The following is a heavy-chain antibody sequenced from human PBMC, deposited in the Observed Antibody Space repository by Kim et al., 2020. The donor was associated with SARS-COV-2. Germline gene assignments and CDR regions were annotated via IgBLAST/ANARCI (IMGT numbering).Heavy chain of an antibody. CDR2: INHSGST. Sequence: SETLSLTCAVYGGSFSGYYWSWIRQPPGKGLEWIGEINHSGSTNYNPSLKSRVTISVDTSKNQFSLKLSSVTAADTAVYYCARGDSSGLDVWGKGTTVTVSS. D-gene: IGHD6-25*01. V-gene: IGHV4-34*01. J-gene: IGHJ6*04. CDR1: GGSFSGYY. CDR3: ARGDSSGLDV.